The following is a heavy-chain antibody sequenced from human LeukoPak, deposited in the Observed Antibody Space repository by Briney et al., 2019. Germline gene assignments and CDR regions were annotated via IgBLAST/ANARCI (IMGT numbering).Heavy chain of an antibody. J-gene: IGHJ4*02. CDR3: AKAKSYYSNYDY. D-gene: IGHD4-11*01. CDR1: GFTFSSYS. Sequence: GGSLRLSCTASGFTFSSYSMNWVRQAPGKGLEWVSVISGSGANTYYADSVKGRFTISRDNSKNTLYLQVNSLRAEDTAVYYCAKAKSYYSNYDYWGQGTLVTVSS. CDR2: ISGSGANT. V-gene: IGHV3-23*01.